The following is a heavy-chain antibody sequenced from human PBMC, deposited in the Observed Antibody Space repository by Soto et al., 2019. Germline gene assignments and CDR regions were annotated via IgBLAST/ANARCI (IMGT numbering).Heavy chain of an antibody. J-gene: IGHJ5*01. Sequence: SLRWTFADDNSRNGYDWGLIRKPPGKGLEWIGSIYHSGSTYYNPSLKSRVTISLDTSKNQFSLTLSAVTAADTAMYYCSTRAYDTNGYSRFDPLGKRTLVTVSS. V-gene: IGHV4-38-2*02. CDR2: IYHSGST. CDR3: STRAYDTNGYSRFDP. CDR1: DDNSRNGYD. D-gene: IGHD3-22*01.